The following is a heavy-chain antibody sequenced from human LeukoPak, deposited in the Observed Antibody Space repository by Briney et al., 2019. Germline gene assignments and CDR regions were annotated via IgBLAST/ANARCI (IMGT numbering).Heavy chain of an antibody. J-gene: IGHJ3*02. CDR3: ARDFLIGYDSSGYAFDI. CDR1: GGTFSSYA. V-gene: IGHV1-69*01. D-gene: IGHD3-22*01. CDR2: IIPIFGTA. Sequence: ASVTVSCKASGGTFSSYAISWVRQAPGQGLEWMGGIIPIFGTANYAQKFQGRVTITADESTSTAYMELSSLRSEDTAVYYCARDFLIGYDSSGYAFDIWGQGTMVTVSS.